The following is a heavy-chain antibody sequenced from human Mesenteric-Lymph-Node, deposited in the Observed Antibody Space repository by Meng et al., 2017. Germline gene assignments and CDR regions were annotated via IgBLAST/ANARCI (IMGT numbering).Heavy chain of an antibody. CDR3: ARAEYYNWFDP. CDR2: IYYSGNT. Sequence: QVQLQEPGPGLVKPSQTLSLTCTVSGGSMSSGDYFWNWIRQPPGKGLEWIGYIYYSGNTYYNPSLKSRVTISIDTSKNQFSLKLSSVTAADTAVYYCARAEYYNWFDPWGQGTLVTVSS. J-gene: IGHJ5*02. V-gene: IGHV4-30-4*01. CDR1: GGSMSSGDYF. D-gene: IGHD1-14*01.